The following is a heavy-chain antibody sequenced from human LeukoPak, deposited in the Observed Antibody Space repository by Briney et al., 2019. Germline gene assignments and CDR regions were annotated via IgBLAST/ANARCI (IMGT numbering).Heavy chain of an antibody. V-gene: IGHV3-7*03. CDR1: GFTFSNYW. D-gene: IGHD5-12*01. CDR2: IKQDGSEK. CDR3: AKDLLRYEVDY. J-gene: IGHJ4*02. Sequence: GGSLRLSCTASGFTFSNYWMTWVRQAPGKGLEWVASIKQDGSEKQYVGSVRGRFTISRDNSKNTLYLQMNSLRAEDTAVYYCAKDLLRYEVDYWGQGTLVTVSS.